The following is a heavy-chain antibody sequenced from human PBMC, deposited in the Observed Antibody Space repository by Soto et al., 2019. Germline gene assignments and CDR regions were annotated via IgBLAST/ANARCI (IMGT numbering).Heavy chain of an antibody. D-gene: IGHD5-12*01. V-gene: IGHV3-48*01. CDR3: ARVVSGYDNYYYYYYMDV. CDR1: GFTFSSYS. J-gene: IGHJ6*03. CDR2: ISSSSSTI. Sequence: SLRLSCAASGFTFSSYSMNWVRQAPGKGLEWVSYISSSSSTIYYADSVKGRFTISRDNAKNSLYLQMNSLRAEDTAVYYCARVVSGYDNYYYYYYMDVWGKGTTVTVSS.